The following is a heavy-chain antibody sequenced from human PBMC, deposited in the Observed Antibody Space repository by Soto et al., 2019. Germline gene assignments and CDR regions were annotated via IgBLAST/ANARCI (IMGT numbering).Heavy chain of an antibody. CDR2: ISSSGSII. CDR1: GFTFSDYY. D-gene: IGHD3-22*01. Sequence: XGSLRLACAASGFTFSDYYMSWIRQAPGKGLEWVSYISSSGSIIYYADSVKGRLTISRDNAKNSLYLQMNSLRAEDTAVYYCARDLGYYESSGYFDFWGQGTLVTVSS. J-gene: IGHJ4*02. V-gene: IGHV3-11*01. CDR3: ARDLGYYESSGYFDF.